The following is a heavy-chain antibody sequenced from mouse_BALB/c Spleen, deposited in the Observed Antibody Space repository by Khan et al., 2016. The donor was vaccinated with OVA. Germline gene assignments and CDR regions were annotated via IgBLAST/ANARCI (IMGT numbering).Heavy chain of an antibody. CDR1: GYTFTNYG. J-gene: IGHJ1*01. D-gene: IGHD6-2*01. V-gene: IGHV9-1*02. CDR3: ARISSYWYSDV. Sequence: QIQLVQSGPELKKPGETVKISCKASGYTFTNYGMNWVKQAPGKGLKWMGWINTYTGEPTYADDFKGRFVFSLATSASTAYLQINNLKNEDMTTYFCARISSYWYSDVWGAGTTVTVSS. CDR2: INTYTGEP.